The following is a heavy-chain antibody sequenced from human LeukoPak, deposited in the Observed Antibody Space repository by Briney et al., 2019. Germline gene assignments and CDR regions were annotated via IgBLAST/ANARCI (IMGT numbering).Heavy chain of an antibody. CDR2: ISAYNGNT. Sequence: ASVKVSCKASGYTFTSYGISWVRQAPGQGLEWMGWISAYNGNTNYAQKLQGRVTMTTDTSTSTAYMELRSLRSDDTAVYYCAREVVTIFGVVTPDAFDIWGQGTMVTVSS. CDR1: GYTFTSYG. V-gene: IGHV1-18*01. CDR3: AREVVTIFGVVTPDAFDI. J-gene: IGHJ3*02. D-gene: IGHD3-3*01.